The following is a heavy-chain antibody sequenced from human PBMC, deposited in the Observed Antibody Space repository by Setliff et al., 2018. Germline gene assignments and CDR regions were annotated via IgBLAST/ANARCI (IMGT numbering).Heavy chain of an antibody. D-gene: IGHD3-22*01. J-gene: IGHJ4*02. CDR3: ARRGYSHDSSDYNRRKVFDYFDF. V-gene: IGHV3-53*01. CDR2: IYSSGNT. CDR1: GFAVSGAY. Sequence: GGSLRLSCAGSGFAVSGAYMSWVRQAPGKGLEWVSIIYSSGNTAYTDSVKGRFTISRDTSKNTVYLQMSNVTVDDTAVYFCARRGYSHDSSDYNRRKVFDYFDFWGQGAQVTVSS.